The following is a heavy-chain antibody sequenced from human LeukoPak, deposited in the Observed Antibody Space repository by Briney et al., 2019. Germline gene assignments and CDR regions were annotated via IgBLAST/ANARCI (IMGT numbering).Heavy chain of an antibody. CDR2: IYPGDSDT. D-gene: IGHD2-2*02. V-gene: IGHV5-51*01. J-gene: IGHJ2*01. CDR1: GYSFTSYW. Sequence: GESLKISCKGSGYSFTSYWIGWVRQMPGKGLEWMGIIYPGDSDTRYSPSFQGQVTISADKSISTAYLQWSSLKASDTAMYYCARRTAAIPVNVWYFDLWGRGTLVTVSS. CDR3: ARRTAAIPVNVWYFDL.